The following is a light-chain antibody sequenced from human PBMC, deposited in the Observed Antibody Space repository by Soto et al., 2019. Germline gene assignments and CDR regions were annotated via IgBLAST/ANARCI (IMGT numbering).Light chain of an antibody. V-gene: IGKV1-39*01. CDR3: QQSYSTPWT. J-gene: IGKJ2*01. CDR1: QSISSY. Sequence: DIQMTQSPSSLSASVGDRVTITCQASQSISSYLNWYQQKPGKAPKLLIYAASSLQSGVPSRFSGSGSGTDFTLTISSLQPEDFATYYCQQSYSTPWTFGQGTKLEIK. CDR2: AAS.